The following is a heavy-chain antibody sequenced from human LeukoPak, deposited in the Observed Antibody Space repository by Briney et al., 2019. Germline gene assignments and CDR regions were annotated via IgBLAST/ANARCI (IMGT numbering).Heavy chain of an antibody. V-gene: IGHV3-21*01. D-gene: IGHD3-16*01. Sequence: GGSLRLSCAASGFTFSSYSMNWVRQAPGKGLEWVSSISSSSSYIYYADSVKGRFTIPRDNAKNSLYLQMNSLRAEDTAVYYCARDASITVTADYWGQGTLVTVSS. CDR2: ISSSSSYI. J-gene: IGHJ4*02. CDR1: GFTFSSYS. CDR3: ARDASITVTADY.